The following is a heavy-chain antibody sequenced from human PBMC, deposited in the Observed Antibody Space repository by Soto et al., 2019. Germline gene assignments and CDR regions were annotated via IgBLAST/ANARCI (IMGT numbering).Heavy chain of an antibody. D-gene: IGHD6-13*01. Sequence: QLQLQESGPGLVKPSETLSLTCTVSGGSISSSSFHWGWIRQPPGKGLGWIGSIYYSGSTYYSPSIKSRVTISVATSKNQFSLKLSSVTAADTAVYYCARRERAAGTDWWFDPWGQGTLVTVSS. V-gene: IGHV4-39*01. CDR2: IYYSGST. J-gene: IGHJ5*02. CDR1: GGSISSSSFH. CDR3: ARRERAAGTDWWFDP.